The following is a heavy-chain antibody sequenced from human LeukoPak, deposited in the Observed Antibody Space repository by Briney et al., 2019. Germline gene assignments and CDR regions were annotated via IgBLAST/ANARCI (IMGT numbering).Heavy chain of an antibody. CDR2: IIPIFGTA. V-gene: IGHV1-69*13. CDR3: ARGPVVPAAIKLYYYYGMDV. J-gene: IGHJ6*02. CDR1: GGTFSSYA. D-gene: IGHD2-2*01. Sequence: ASAKVSCKASGGTFSSYAISWVRQAPGQGLEWMGGIIPIFGTANYAQKFQGRVTITADESTSTAYMELSSLRSEDTAVYYCARGPVVPAAIKLYYYYGMDVWGQGTTVTVSS.